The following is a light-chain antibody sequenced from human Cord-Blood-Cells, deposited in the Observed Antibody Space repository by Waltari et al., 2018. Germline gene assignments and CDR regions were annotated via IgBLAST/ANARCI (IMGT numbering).Light chain of an antibody. J-gene: IGKJ2*01. Sequence: EIVMTQSPATLSVSPGERDNLSCRASQSVSSNLAWYQQKPGQAPRLLIYGASTRATGSPARFSGSGSGTEFTLTISSLQSEDFAVYYCQQYNNWPPVYTFGQGTKLEIK. CDR1: QSVSSN. CDR2: GAS. V-gene: IGKV3-15*01. CDR3: QQYNNWPPVYT.